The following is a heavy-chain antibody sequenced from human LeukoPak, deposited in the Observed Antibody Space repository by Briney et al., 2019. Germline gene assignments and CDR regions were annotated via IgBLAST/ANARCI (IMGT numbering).Heavy chain of an antibody. CDR3: ARGLGGPFDY. CDR1: GGSISIYY. CDR2: MYYSGST. V-gene: IGHV4-59*01. Sequence: PSETLSLTCTVSGGSISIYYWSWIRQSPGKGLEWIGYMYYSGSTNYNPSLKSRVTISVDTSKNQFSPKLSSVTAADTAVYYCARGLGGPFDYWGQGTQVTVSS. D-gene: IGHD3-10*01. J-gene: IGHJ4*02.